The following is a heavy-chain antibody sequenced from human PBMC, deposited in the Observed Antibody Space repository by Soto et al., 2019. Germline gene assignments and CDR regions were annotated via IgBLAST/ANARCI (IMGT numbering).Heavy chain of an antibody. CDR2: ISGSGGST. CDR1: GFTLSRYA. CDR3: AKASYSGYVPFDY. J-gene: IGHJ4*02. Sequence: GGSLRLSCAASGFTLSRYAMSWVRQAPGKGLEWVSAISGSGGSTYYADSVKGRFTISRDNSKNTLYLQMNSLRAEDTAVYYCAKASYSGYVPFDYWGQGTLVTVSS. D-gene: IGHD5-12*01. V-gene: IGHV3-23*01.